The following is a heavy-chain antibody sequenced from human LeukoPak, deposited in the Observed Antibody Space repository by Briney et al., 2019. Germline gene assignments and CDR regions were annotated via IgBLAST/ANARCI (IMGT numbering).Heavy chain of an antibody. CDR1: GFTFSNYG. CDR2: IRYDGSNK. J-gene: IGHJ4*02. CDR3: AKDSAPDYYDSSGHDY. D-gene: IGHD3-22*01. Sequence: GGSLRLSCAASGFTFSNYGMHWVRQAPGKGLEWVAFIRYDGSNKYYADSVKGRFTISRDNSKNTLYLQMNSLRAEDTAVYYCAKDSAPDYYDSSGHDYWGQGTLVTVSS. V-gene: IGHV3-30*02.